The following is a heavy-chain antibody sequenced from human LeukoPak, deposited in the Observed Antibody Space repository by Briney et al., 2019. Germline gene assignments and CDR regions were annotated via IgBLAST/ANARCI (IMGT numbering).Heavy chain of an antibody. D-gene: IGHD3-22*01. CDR1: GYSFTNYW. CDR3: ARPVHDSTGYYYVFDY. Sequence: GESLKISCKGSGYSFTNYWIGWVRQMPGKGLGWMGIIYPGDSDTKYSPSFQGQVTISADKSINTAYLQWSSLKASDTAMYYCARPVHDSTGYYYVFDYWGQGTLVTVSS. J-gene: IGHJ4*02. CDR2: IYPGDSDT. V-gene: IGHV5-51*01.